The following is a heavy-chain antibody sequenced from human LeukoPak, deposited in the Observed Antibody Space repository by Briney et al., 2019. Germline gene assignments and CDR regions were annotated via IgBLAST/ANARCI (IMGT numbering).Heavy chain of an antibody. Sequence: GMSLRLSRAASGFTFDDYAMHWVRQGPGKGLEWVSGISWNSGSIGYADSVKGRFTISRDNAKNSLYLQMNSLRAEDTALYYCAKDPYYDSSGYYSHWGQGTLVTVSS. V-gene: IGHV3-9*01. J-gene: IGHJ4*02. CDR2: ISWNSGSI. CDR3: AKDPYYDSSGYYSH. D-gene: IGHD3-22*01. CDR1: GFTFDDYA.